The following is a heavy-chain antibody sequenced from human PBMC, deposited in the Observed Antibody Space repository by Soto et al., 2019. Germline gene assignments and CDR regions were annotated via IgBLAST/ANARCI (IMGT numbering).Heavy chain of an antibody. D-gene: IGHD3-9*01. CDR3: ARADDGILTCLYAIGV. CDR2: VSTDGAP. V-gene: IGHV4-4*07. Sequence: PSETLSLARTVSNDFISSSYWTCIRQPAGKVLEWIWRVSTDGAPNYNPCLGSRVTMSVDTSQKQFSLNRTSGTAAATAVYFCARADDGILTCLYAIGVWGQGTPVTRSS. CDR1: NDFISSSY. J-gene: IGHJ6*02.